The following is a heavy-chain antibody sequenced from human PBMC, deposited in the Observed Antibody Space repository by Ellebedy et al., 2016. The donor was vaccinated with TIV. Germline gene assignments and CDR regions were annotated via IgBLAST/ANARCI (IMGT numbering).Heavy chain of an antibody. CDR3: ARAIPKPKPLSSVVVTASAPDY. V-gene: IGHV3-21*01. D-gene: IGHD2-21*02. CDR2: ISSSSSYI. CDR1: GFTSSSYS. J-gene: IGHJ4*02. Sequence: PGGSLRPSCAASGFTSSSYSTNWVRQPPGNGLEWVSSISSSSSYIYYADSVKGRFTISRDNAKNSLYLQMNSLRAEDTAVYYCARAIPKPKPLSSVVVTASAPDYWGQGTLVTVSS.